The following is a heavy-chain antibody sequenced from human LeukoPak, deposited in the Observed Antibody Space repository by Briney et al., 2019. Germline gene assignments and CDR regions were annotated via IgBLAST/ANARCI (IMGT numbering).Heavy chain of an antibody. D-gene: IGHD3-22*01. J-gene: IGHJ4*02. Sequence: QSGGSLRLSCGASGFTFGNYAMSWVRQAPGKGLEWVSTSSGTGGSTYYSDSVKGRFTISRDNSKNTLYLQMNSLRAEDTAVYYCAKGRGSGYYFDYWGQGTLVTVSS. CDR3: AKGRGSGYYFDY. V-gene: IGHV3-23*01. CDR2: SSGTGGST. CDR1: GFTFGNYA.